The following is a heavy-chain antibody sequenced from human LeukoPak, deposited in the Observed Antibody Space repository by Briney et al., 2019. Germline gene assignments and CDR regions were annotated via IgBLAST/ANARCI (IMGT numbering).Heavy chain of an antibody. J-gene: IGHJ3*02. D-gene: IGHD3-22*01. CDR1: GYTFTSYG. CDR3: ARSARIVVVITTDAFDI. CDR2: ISAYNGNT. Sequence: ASEKVSCKASGYTFTSYGISWVRQAPGQGLEWMGWISAYNGNTNYAQKLQGRVTMTTDTSTSTAYMELRSLRSDDTAVYYCARSARIVVVITTDAFDIWGQGTMVTVSS. V-gene: IGHV1-18*01.